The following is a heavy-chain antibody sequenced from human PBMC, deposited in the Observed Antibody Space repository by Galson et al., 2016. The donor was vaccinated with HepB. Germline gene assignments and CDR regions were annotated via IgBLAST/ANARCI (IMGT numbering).Heavy chain of an antibody. V-gene: IGHV3-21*01. CDR3: SRGLRNVESPDLTYHYGMDV. Sequence: SLRLSCAASTFALRNYAMSWVRQPPGKGLEWVSSISGSGGYLYYADSVKGRFTISRDNANNSLYLHLSSLRAEDTAVYYCSRGLRNVESPDLTYHYGMDVWGQGTTVTVSS. J-gene: IGHJ6*02. CDR1: TFALRNYA. CDR2: ISGSGGYL. D-gene: IGHD3-3*01.